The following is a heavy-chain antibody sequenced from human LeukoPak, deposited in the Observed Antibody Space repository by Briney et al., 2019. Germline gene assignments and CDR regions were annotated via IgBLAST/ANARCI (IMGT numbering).Heavy chain of an antibody. J-gene: IGHJ4*02. Sequence: PGGSLRLSCAASGFTFNSYGMHWVRQTPGKGLEWVAFIRYDGTNKHYADSVKGRFTISIDNSKNTLYLQMNSLRPEDTAVYYCAREDYDILTGYYRHFDYWGQGTLVTVSS. CDR1: GFTFNSYG. D-gene: IGHD3-9*01. CDR3: AREDYDILTGYYRHFDY. CDR2: IRYDGTNK. V-gene: IGHV3-30*02.